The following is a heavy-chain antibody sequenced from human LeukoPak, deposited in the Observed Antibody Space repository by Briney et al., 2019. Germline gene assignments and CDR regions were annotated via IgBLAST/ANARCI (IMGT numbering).Heavy chain of an antibody. D-gene: IGHD2-2*01. CDR1: GGSISSYY. J-gene: IGHJ4*02. CDR3: ARGPAAMRVSDY. Sequence: SETLSLTCTVSGGSISSYYWSWIRQPPGKGLEWIGYIYYSGSTNYNPSLKSRVTISVDTSKNQFSLKLSSVTAADTAVYYCARGPAAMRVSDYWGQGTLVTVSS. V-gene: IGHV4-59*01. CDR2: IYYSGST.